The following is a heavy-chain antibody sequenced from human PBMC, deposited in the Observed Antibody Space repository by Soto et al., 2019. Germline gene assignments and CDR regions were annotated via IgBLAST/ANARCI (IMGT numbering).Heavy chain of an antibody. CDR1: GFTFSSYG. V-gene: IGHV3-30*18. CDR2: ISPDGSNK. J-gene: IGHJ6*02. D-gene: IGHD2-2*02. Sequence: PGGSLRLSCAASGFTFSSYGMHWVRQAPGKGLEWVAVISPDGSNKYYADSVKGRFTISRDNSKKTLYLQMNSLRTEDTAVYYCAKVEYQLLYRDYYYGMDVWGQGTTVTVSS. CDR3: AKVEYQLLYRDYYYGMDV.